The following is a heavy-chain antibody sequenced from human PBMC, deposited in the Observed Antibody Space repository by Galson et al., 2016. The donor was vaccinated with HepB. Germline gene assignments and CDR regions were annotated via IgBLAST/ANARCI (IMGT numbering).Heavy chain of an antibody. V-gene: IGHV4-38-2*02. CDR3: AGDVVPAAMGDY. CDR1: GYSITSGYY. CDR2: IYHSGST. J-gene: IGHJ4*02. D-gene: IGHD2-2*01. Sequence: SETLSLTCAVSGYSITSGYYWGWIWQPPGKGLEWIGSIYHSGSTYYNPSLKSRVTISVDTSKNHFSLNLSSVTAADTAVYYCAGDVVPAAMGDYWGQGTLVTVSS.